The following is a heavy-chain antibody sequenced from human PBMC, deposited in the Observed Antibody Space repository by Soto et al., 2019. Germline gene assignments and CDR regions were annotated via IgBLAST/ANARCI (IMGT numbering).Heavy chain of an antibody. CDR1: GGTLSSYA. Sequence: GASVKVSCKASGGTLSSYAISWVRQAPGQGLEWMGGIIPIFGTANYAQKFQGRVTITADESTSTAYMELSSLRSEDTAVYYCARDYYDREQSYSFDYWGQGTLVTVSS. CDR2: IIPIFGTA. V-gene: IGHV1-69*13. J-gene: IGHJ4*02. CDR3: ARDYYDREQSYSFDY. D-gene: IGHD3-22*01.